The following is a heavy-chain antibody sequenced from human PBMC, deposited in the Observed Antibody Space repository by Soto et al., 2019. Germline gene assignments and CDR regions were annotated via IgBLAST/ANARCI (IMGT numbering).Heavy chain of an antibody. D-gene: IGHD2-2*02. Sequence: SLSNAWMNWFRQAPGKGLEWVGRIKSKTDGGTTDDVAPVKGRFTISRADSKNTLYLQMNSLKTEDTAVYYCTTGYCISTSCYNYYYYGMDVWGQGTTVTVSS. CDR3: TTGYCISTSCYNYYYYGMDV. V-gene: IGHV3-15*07. CDR1: SLSNAW. J-gene: IGHJ6*02. CDR2: IKSKTDGGTT.